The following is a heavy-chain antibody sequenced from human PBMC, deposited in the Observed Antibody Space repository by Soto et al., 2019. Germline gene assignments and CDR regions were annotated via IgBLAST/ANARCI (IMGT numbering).Heavy chain of an antibody. D-gene: IGHD3-3*01. J-gene: IGHJ6*02. Sequence: VQQVQSGAEVKKPGPSVKVSCKASGGAVSSCASSWVRQAPGHRVEWRGGIIPIFGTANHAQKFQGRVTITAVESTSTAYMELSSLRSEDTAVYYCARAPPGLGVVSPYYYYGMDVWGQGTTVTVSS. CDR3: ARAPPGLGVVSPYYYYGMDV. V-gene: IGHV1-69*12. CDR2: IIPIFGTA. CDR1: GGAVSSCA.